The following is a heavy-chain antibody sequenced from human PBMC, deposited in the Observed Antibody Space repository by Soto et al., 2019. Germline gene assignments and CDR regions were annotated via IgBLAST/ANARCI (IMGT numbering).Heavy chain of an antibody. Sequence: VQLQESGPGLVKPSQTLSLTCTVPGGSISSGDYYWSWIRQPPGKGLEWIGYIYYSGRTNYNPSLSSRVTLSVDTSKNQFSLNLSSVTAADTAVYYCARIVESDYTIDFDLWGRGTLVTVSS. CDR2: IYYSGRT. CDR1: GGSISSGDYY. J-gene: IGHJ2*01. CDR3: ARIVESDYTIDFDL. V-gene: IGHV4-30-4*01. D-gene: IGHD3-3*01.